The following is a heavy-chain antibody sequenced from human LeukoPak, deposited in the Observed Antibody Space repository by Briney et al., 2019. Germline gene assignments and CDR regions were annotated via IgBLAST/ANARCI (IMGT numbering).Heavy chain of an antibody. V-gene: IGHV3-23*01. D-gene: IGHD3-10*01. Sequence: LAGGSLRLSCAASGFTFSSYAMSWVRQAPGKGLEWVSAISGSGGSTYYADSVKGRFTISRDNSKNTLYLQMNSLRAEDTAVYYCVRSVRGVIDDAFDIWGQGTMVTVSS. CDR1: GFTFSSYA. CDR3: VRSVRGVIDDAFDI. CDR2: ISGSGGST. J-gene: IGHJ3*02.